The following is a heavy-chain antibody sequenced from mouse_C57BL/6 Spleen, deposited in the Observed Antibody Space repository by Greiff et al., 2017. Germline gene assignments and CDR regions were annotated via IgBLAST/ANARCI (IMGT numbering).Heavy chain of an antibody. Sequence: QVQLQQPGTELVKPGASVKLSCKASGYTFTTYPMHWVKQRHGQGLEWIGNFNPINGDTKYNEKFKGKATLTVDKSSSTVYLQLSSLTSDDSAVYYCARSLHWDGYYFDYWGQSTTLTVSS. CDR2: FNPINGDT. CDR1: GYTFTTYP. CDR3: ARSLHWDGYYFDY. D-gene: IGHD4-1*01. V-gene: IGHV1-53*01. J-gene: IGHJ2*01.